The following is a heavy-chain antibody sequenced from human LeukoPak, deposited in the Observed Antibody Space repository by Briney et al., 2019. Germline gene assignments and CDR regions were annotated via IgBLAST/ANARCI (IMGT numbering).Heavy chain of an antibody. CDR3: AESGRRDGYNGNYYYMDG. CDR2: IKQYGSEQ. Sequence: GGPVRLPCAACGFTFNVLWMIWVPPAPEKGLVWVVNIKQYGSEQFHVDSVKGRFNIFRDNAKNSMYLQMNSLRAEDTTVYYYAESGRRDGYNGNYYYMDGWGKGTTVTVSS. V-gene: IGHV3-7*01. J-gene: IGHJ6*03. CDR1: GFTFNVLW. D-gene: IGHD5-24*01.